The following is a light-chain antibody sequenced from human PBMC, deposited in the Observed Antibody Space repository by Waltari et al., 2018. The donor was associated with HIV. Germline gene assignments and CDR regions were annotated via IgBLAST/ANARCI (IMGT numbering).Light chain of an antibody. CDR2: EDN. CDR3: YSRDSSGNSWV. V-gene: IGLV3-10*01. CDR1: ALPKRY. Sequence: SYELTQPPSVSVSPGQTARITCSGDALPKRYAYCYQQKSGQAPVLVIYEDNKRPSGIPGRFSGSSSGTMATLTISGAQVEDEADYYCYSRDSSGNSWVFGGGTKLTVL. J-gene: IGLJ3*02.